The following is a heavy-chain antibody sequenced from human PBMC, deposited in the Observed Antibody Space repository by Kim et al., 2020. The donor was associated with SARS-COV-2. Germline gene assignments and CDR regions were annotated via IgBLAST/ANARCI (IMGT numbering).Heavy chain of an antibody. CDR2: IYPGDSDT. Sequence: GESLKISCKGSGYSFSTYWIGWVRQTPGKGLEWMGIIYPGDSDTRYNPSFEGQVTMSADKSISTAYLQWSSLKASDTAMYYCARWPRITGTTVPYGMDVWGQGTTVTVS. J-gene: IGHJ6*02. CDR3: ARWPRITGTTVPYGMDV. V-gene: IGHV5-51*01. D-gene: IGHD1-20*01. CDR1: GYSFSTYW.